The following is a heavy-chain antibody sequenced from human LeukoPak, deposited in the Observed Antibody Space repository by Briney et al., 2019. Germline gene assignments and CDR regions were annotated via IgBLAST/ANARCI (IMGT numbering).Heavy chain of an antibody. CDR2: ISSNGGST. V-gene: IGHV3-64*01. J-gene: IGHJ5*02. CDR3: ARGGRYSSSYNWFDP. Sequence: GGSLRLSCAASGFTFSRYAMHWVRQAPGKGLEYDSPISSNGGSTYYANSVKGRFTISRDNSKNTLYLQMGSLRAEDMAVYYCARGGRYSSSYNWFDPWGQGTLVTVSS. CDR1: GFTFSRYA. D-gene: IGHD6-13*01.